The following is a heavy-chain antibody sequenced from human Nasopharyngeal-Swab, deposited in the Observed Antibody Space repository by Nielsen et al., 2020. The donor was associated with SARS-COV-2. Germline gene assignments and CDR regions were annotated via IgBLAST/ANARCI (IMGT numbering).Heavy chain of an antibody. D-gene: IGHD2-2*02. CDR3: ARGDIVVVPAAIQNYYYYYMDV. CDR1: GFTFSSYD. Sequence: GGSLRLSCAASGFTFSSYDMHWVRQATGKGLEWVSAIGTAGDTYYPGSVKGRFTISRENAKNSLYLQMNSLRAGDTAVYYCARGDIVVVPAAIQNYYYYYMDVWGKGTTVTVSS. V-gene: IGHV3-13*01. CDR2: IGTAGDT. J-gene: IGHJ6*03.